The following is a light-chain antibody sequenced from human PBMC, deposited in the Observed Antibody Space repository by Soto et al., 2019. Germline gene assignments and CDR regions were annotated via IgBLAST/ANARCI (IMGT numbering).Light chain of an antibody. Sequence: DIQVTQSPSSLSASVGDSITITCQTSHDISNFLNWYQQKPGKVPKLLIYDASKLEAGVPSRFSGSGSGKDFTFTITSLQAEDFATYYWQQYDNVPPNTFGQGTKLEIK. CDR3: QQYDNVPPNT. CDR1: HDISNF. CDR2: DAS. V-gene: IGKV1-33*01. J-gene: IGKJ2*01.